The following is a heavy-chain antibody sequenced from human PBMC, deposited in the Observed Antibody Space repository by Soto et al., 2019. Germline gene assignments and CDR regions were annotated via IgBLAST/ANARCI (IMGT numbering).Heavy chain of an antibody. CDR2: IIPIFGTA. D-gene: IGHD2-2*01. V-gene: IGHV1-69*13. J-gene: IGHJ4*02. Sequence: SVKVSCKASGGTFSSYAISWVRQAPGQGLEWMGGIIPIFGTANYAQKFQGRVTITADESTSTAYMELSSLRSEDTAVYYCATLGDGYCSSTSCYGVFDYWGQGTLVTVSS. CDR3: ATLGDGYCSSTSCYGVFDY. CDR1: GGTFSSYA.